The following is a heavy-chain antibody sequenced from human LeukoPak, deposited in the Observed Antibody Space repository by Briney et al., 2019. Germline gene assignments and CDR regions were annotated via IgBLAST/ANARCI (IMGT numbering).Heavy chain of an antibody. CDR3: ARERAPDIVVVPAAAYAFDI. CDR1: DGSISSGSYY. D-gene: IGHD2-2*01. CDR2: IYTSGST. J-gene: IGHJ3*02. Sequence: SETLSLTCTVSDGSISSGSYYWSWIRQPAGKGLEWIGRIYTSGSTNYNPSLKSRVTISVDTSKNQFSLKLSSVTAADTAVYYCARERAPDIVVVPAAAYAFDIWGQGTMVTVSS. V-gene: IGHV4-61*02.